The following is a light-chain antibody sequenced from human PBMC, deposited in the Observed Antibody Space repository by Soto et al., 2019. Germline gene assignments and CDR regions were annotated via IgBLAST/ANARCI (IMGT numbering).Light chain of an antibody. CDR2: EDS. V-gene: IGLV6-57*04. Sequence: NFMLTQPHSVSESPGKTVTISCTRSSGSIASNYVQWYQQRPGSAPTPVIYEDSQRPSGVPDRFSGSIDSSSNSASLTISRLKTEEEADYYCQSFDISNVVFGGGTKLTVL. CDR1: SGSIASNY. CDR3: QSFDISNVV. J-gene: IGLJ2*01.